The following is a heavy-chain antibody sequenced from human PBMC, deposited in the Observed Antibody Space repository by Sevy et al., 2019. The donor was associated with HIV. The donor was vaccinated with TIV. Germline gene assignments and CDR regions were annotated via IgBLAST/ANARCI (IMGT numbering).Heavy chain of an antibody. CDR2: IYYNGRT. V-gene: IGHV4-59*01. J-gene: IGHJ6*02. Sequence: SETLSLTCTVFGDSISGYYWSWIRQSPGKGLQWIGYIYYNGRTNYDPSLKSRVTISTDTSKNQFSLKLSSVTAADTAIYYCARAAANYYYAMYVWGQGTTVTVSS. CDR3: ARAAANYYYAMYV. CDR1: GDSISGYY.